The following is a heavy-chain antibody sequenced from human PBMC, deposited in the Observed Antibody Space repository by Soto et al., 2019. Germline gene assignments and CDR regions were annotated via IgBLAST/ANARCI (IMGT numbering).Heavy chain of an antibody. CDR2: ISWNSGSI. J-gene: IGHJ4*01. D-gene: IGHD3-16*02. CDR1: GFTFDDYG. Sequence: PGGSLRLSCASSGFTFDDYGMHWVRQAPGKGLEWVSGISWNSGSIVYADSVKGRFTISRDNAKNSLYLQMNSLRADETALYYCEKDTDTQGELSPEFDYWGHGTPVPVSS. V-gene: IGHV3-9*01. CDR3: EKDTDTQGELSPEFDY.